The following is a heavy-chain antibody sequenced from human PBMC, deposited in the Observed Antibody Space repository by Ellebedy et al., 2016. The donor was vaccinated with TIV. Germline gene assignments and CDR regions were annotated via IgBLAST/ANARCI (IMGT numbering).Heavy chain of an antibody. V-gene: IGHV3-66*01. J-gene: IGHJ4*02. Sequence: GESLKISCAASGFTFSDYYMSWVRQAPGKGLEWVSVIYSGGSTYYADSVKGRFTISRDNSKNTLYLQMNSLRAEDTAVYYCARSTAVAGDFDYWGQGTLVTVSS. D-gene: IGHD6-19*01. CDR1: GFTFSDYY. CDR2: IYSGGST. CDR3: ARSTAVAGDFDY.